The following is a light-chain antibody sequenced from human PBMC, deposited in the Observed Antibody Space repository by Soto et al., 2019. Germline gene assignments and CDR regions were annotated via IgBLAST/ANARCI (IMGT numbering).Light chain of an antibody. J-gene: IGKJ2*01. V-gene: IGKV3-15*01. Sequence: EIVMTQSPAALSVSPGERATLSCRASHSVSSDLAWYQHKPGQAPRLLIYGASTRATGIPARFSGSGSGTEFTLTLSTPQSEDFAVYYCQQYDNWPSMFGQGTTLAIK. CDR3: QQYDNWPSM. CDR2: GAS. CDR1: HSVSSD.